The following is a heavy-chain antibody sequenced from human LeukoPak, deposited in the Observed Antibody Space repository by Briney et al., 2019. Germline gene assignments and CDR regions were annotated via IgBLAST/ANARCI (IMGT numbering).Heavy chain of an antibody. CDR3: ASEGFGELLRAFHI. D-gene: IGHD3-10*01. CDR1: GYTFTSYY. CDR2: INPSGGST. Sequence: ASVKVSCKASGYTFTSYYMHWVRQAPGQGLEWMGIINPSGGSTSYAQKFQGRVTMTRDTSTSTVYMELRSLRSEDTAVYYCASEGFGELLRAFHIWGQGTMDTVSS. V-gene: IGHV1-46*01. J-gene: IGHJ3*02.